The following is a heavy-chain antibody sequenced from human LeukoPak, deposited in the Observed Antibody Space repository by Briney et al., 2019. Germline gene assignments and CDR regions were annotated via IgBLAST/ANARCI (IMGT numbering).Heavy chain of an antibody. D-gene: IGHD3-10*01. CDR2: IYPGDSDT. Sequence: GESLKISCKGSGYSFTSYWIGWVRQMPGKGLEWMGIIYPGDSDTRYSPSFQGQVTISADKSISTAYLQWSSLKASDTAMYYCARRGITMVRGVIANDASDIWGQGTMVTVSS. J-gene: IGHJ3*02. CDR1: GYSFTSYW. V-gene: IGHV5-51*01. CDR3: ARRGITMVRGVIANDASDI.